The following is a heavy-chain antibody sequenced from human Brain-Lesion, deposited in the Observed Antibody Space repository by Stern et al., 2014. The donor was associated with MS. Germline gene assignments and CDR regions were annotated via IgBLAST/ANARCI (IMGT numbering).Heavy chain of an antibody. CDR1: GGAVSSGDRY. D-gene: IGHD3-3*01. V-gene: IGHV4-31*03. Sequence: QVQLVESGPGLVKPSQTLSLTCTVSGGAVSSGDRYWSWIRQHPEKGLEWIGYISYSGNTYYNPSLESRVTISMDRSKNQFSLKLRSVTAADTAVYYCARVTEFLRFFYPDYWGQGIRVTVS. CDR3: ARVTEFLRFFYPDY. CDR2: ISYSGNT. J-gene: IGHJ4*02.